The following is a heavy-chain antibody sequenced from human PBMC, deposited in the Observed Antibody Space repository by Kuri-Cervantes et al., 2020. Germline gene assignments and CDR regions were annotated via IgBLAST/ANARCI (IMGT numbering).Heavy chain of an antibody. D-gene: IGHD6-13*01. Sequence: GGSLRLSCAASGFTFSSYAMSWVRQAPGKGLEWVSAISGSGGSTYYADSVKGRFTISRDNSKNTLYLQMNSLRAEDTAVYYCAKDPSYSSSWYYFDYWGQGTLVTVSS. CDR3: AKDPSYSSSWYYFDY. V-gene: IGHV3-23*01. CDR1: GFTFSSYA. CDR2: ISGSGGST. J-gene: IGHJ4*02.